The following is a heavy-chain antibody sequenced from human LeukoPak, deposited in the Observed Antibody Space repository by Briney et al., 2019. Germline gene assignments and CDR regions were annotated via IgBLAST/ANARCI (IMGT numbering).Heavy chain of an antibody. CDR2: SYYSGST. D-gene: IGHD6-19*01. CDR1: GGSVSSGSYY. J-gene: IGHJ4*02. Sequence: SETLSLTCTVSGGSVSSGSYYWSWIRQPPGEGLEWIGTSYYSGSTYYNASLKSRVTISMDTSKNQFSLKLSSVTAADTAVYYCARLAAGSGSFDYWGQGTLVIVFS. V-gene: IGHV4-39*01. CDR3: ARLAAGSGSFDY.